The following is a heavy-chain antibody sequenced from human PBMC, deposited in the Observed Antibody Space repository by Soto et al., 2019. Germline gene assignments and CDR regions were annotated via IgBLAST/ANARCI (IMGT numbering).Heavy chain of an antibody. D-gene: IGHD3-16*01. J-gene: IGHJ4*02. CDR1: GYTFTNYA. V-gene: IGHV1-3*01. CDR2: INAGNGNT. CDR3: ARGGFSFDY. Sequence: QVQLVQSGAEVKKPGASVKVSCKASGYTFTNYAMHWVRQTPGQRLEWMGWINAGNGNTKYSQKFQGRVTITRDTSASAGYLELSGLKFEDTAVYYCARGGFSFDYWGQGTLVTVSS.